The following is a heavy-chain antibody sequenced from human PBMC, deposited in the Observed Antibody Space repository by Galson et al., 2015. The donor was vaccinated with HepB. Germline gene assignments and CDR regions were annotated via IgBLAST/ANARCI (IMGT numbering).Heavy chain of an antibody. V-gene: IGHV3-23*01. CDR2: ISGSGRAT. J-gene: IGHJ4*02. Sequence: SLRLSCAASGFTFSISAIQWVRQAPGKGLEWVSGISGSGRATSYADSVKGRFTISRDNSKNSLYLQMNSLRAEDTAIYYCTKVGGSASFYRGHFDYWGQETLVTVSS. CDR1: GFTFSISA. D-gene: IGHD3-10*01. CDR3: TKVGGSASFYRGHFDY.